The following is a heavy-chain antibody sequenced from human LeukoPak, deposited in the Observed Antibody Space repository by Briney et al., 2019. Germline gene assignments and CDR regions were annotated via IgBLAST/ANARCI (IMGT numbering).Heavy chain of an antibody. CDR2: INTSGGST. Sequence: ASGKVSCKASGYTFTSYYMHWVRQAPGQGSEWMGVINTSGGSTSYAQKFQGRVTMTRDTSTSTVYMELSSLRSEDTAVYYCARGTGIAAAVTSLFQYWGQGTLVTVSS. V-gene: IGHV1-46*01. CDR3: ARGTGIAAAVTSLFQY. CDR1: GYTFTSYY. D-gene: IGHD6-13*01. J-gene: IGHJ1*01.